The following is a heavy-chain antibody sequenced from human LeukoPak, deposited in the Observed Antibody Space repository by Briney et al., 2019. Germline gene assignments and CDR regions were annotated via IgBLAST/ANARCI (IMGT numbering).Heavy chain of an antibody. J-gene: IGHJ4*02. V-gene: IGHV3-23*01. CDR3: AKGSRKTTVTDFDC. Sequence: LGGSLRLSCAASGFTFSSSAMSWVRQAPGKGLEWVSAISGSAGSTYYADSVKGRFTISRDNSKNTLYLQMNSLRVEDTAVYYCAKGSRKTTVTDFDCWGQGALVAVSS. D-gene: IGHD4-17*01. CDR1: GFTFSSSA. CDR2: ISGSAGST.